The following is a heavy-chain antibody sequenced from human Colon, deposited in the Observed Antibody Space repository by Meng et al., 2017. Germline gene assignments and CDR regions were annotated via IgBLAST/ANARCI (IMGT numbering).Heavy chain of an antibody. CDR3: ARHGGYYQDY. Sequence: GQLLESGPGLVKPSGTLALTCAVSGGYITTKSYWSWVRQSPEKGLEWIGQIDHRGDPYYNPSLKSRVTMSVDRSKSQVSLQLTSVTAADTAVYYCARHGGYYQDYWGQGTLVTVSS. J-gene: IGHJ4*02. D-gene: IGHD4-23*01. V-gene: IGHV4-4*02. CDR2: IDHRGDP. CDR1: GGYITTKSY.